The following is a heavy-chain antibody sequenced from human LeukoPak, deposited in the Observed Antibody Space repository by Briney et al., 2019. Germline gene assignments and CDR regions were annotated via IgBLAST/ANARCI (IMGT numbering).Heavy chain of an antibody. Sequence: GGYLRLSCAASGFTFSSYGMHWVRQAPGKGLEWVAVIWYDGSNKYYADSVKGRFTISRDNSKNTLYLQMNSLRAEDTAVYYCAKAKPILGSSRRPYFDYWGQGTLVTVSS. CDR1: GFTFSSYG. D-gene: IGHD6-6*01. V-gene: IGHV3-33*06. CDR3: AKAKPILGSSRRPYFDY. J-gene: IGHJ4*02. CDR2: IWYDGSNK.